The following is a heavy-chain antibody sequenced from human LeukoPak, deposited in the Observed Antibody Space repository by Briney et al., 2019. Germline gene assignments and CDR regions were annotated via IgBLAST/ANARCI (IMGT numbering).Heavy chain of an antibody. Sequence: GGSLRLSCEASEFTFSNYWMSWVRQAPGKGLEWVANVKQDGSEKYYVDSVKGRFTISRDNAKNSLYLQMSSLRAEDTAVYYCARGYCSGGSCSKYDYWGQGTLVTVSS. J-gene: IGHJ4*02. D-gene: IGHD2-15*01. CDR2: VKQDGSEK. CDR3: ARGYCSGGSCSKYDY. V-gene: IGHV3-7*01. CDR1: EFTFSNYW.